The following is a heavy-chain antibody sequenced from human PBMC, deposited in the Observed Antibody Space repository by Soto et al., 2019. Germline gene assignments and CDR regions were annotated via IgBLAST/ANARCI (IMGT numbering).Heavy chain of an antibody. Sequence: GGSLRLSCAASGFSFSSYAMSWVRQAPGKGLEWVSGISGSAASTYYADFLKGRFTVSRDNSKNTMFLQMNNLRAEDTAVYYCAKEDYSKPHIDYWGQGTLVTVSS. J-gene: IGHJ4*02. V-gene: IGHV3-23*01. CDR2: ISGSAAST. CDR1: GFSFSSYA. D-gene: IGHD4-4*01. CDR3: AKEDYSKPHIDY.